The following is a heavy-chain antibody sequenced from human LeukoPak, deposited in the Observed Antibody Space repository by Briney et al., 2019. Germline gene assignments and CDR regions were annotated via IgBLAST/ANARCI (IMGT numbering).Heavy chain of an antibody. J-gene: IGHJ5*02. CDR2: IWYDGSNK. CDR3: AKSSSSSAGNPLNWFDP. D-gene: IGHD6-6*01. V-gene: IGHV3-33*06. CDR1: GFTFSSYG. Sequence: GGSLRLSCAASGFTFSSYGMHWVRQAPGKGLEWVAVIWYDGSNKYYADSVKGRFTISRDNSKNTLYLQMSSLRAEDTAVYYCAKSSSSSAGNPLNWFDPWGQGTLVTVSS.